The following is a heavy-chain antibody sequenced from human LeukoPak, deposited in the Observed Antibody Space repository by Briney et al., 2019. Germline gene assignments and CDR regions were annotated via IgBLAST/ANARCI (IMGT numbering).Heavy chain of an antibody. J-gene: IGHJ4*02. Sequence: GSSVTVSFKASGGTFISYAISWVRQAPGQGLEWMGRIIPIFGIANYAQKFQGRVTITADKSTSTAYMELSSLRSEDTAVYYCARAAPEGYQIDYWGQGTLVTVSS. CDR3: ARAAPEGYQIDY. V-gene: IGHV1-69*04. CDR2: IIPIFGIA. D-gene: IGHD3-16*02. CDR1: GGTFISYA.